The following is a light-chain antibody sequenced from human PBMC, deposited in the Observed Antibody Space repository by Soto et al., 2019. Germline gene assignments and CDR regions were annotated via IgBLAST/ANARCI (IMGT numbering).Light chain of an antibody. CDR2: EVT. J-gene: IGLJ2*01. CDR1: SSDIGGYNY. V-gene: IGLV2-14*01. CDR3: SSYTSRSTLV. Sequence: QSVLTQPASVSGSPGQSITISCTGASSDIGGYNYVSWYQQHPGKAPRLMIYEVTDRPSGVSNRFSGSKSGNTASLSISGRQAEDEADHYCSSYTSRSTLVFGGGTKLTVL.